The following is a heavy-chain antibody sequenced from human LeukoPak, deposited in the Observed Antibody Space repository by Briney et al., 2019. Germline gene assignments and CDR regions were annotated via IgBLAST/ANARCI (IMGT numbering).Heavy chain of an antibody. CDR3: ASGTRDGYNFAVYFDY. CDR1: GGTLSSYA. D-gene: IGHD5-24*01. V-gene: IGHV1-69*04. J-gene: IGHJ4*02. Sequence: SVKVSCKASGGTLSSYAISWVRQAPGQGLEWMGRIIPILGIANYAQKFQGRVTITADKSTSTAYMEPSSLRSEDTALYYCASGTRDGYNFAVYFDYWGQGTLVTVSS. CDR2: IIPILGIA.